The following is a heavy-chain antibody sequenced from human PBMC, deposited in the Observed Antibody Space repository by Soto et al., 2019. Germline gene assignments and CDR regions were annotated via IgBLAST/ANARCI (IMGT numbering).Heavy chain of an antibody. CDR2: IYYSGST. CDR3: ARAKRVATIEPAASFDY. CDR1: GGSISSGGYY. Sequence: QVQLQESGPGLVKPSQTLSLTCTVSGGSISSGGYYWSWIRQHPGKGLEWIGYIYYSGSTYYNPSLKSRVTISVDTSKNQFSLKLSSVTAADTAVYYCARAKRVATIEPAASFDYWGQGTLVTVSS. V-gene: IGHV4-31*03. D-gene: IGHD5-12*01. J-gene: IGHJ4*02.